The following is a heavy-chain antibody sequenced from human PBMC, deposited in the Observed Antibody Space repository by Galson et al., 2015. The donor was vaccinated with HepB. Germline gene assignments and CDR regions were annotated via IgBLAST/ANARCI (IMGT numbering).Heavy chain of an antibody. CDR1: GDSVSNNNPT. CDR2: TYYRSKWFH. V-gene: IGHV6-1*01. J-gene: IGHJ1*01. D-gene: IGHD3-10*01. Sequence: CAISGDSVSNNNPTWNWIRQSPSRGLEWLGRTYYRSKWFHEYAVSVESRVIINPDTSKNQFSLQLNSVTPEDTAVYYCVRISHGSGTLQWGQGTLVTVSS. CDR3: VRISHGSGTLQ.